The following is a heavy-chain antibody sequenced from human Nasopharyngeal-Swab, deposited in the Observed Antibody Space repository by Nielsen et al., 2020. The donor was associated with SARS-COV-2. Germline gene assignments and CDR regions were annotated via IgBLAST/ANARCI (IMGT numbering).Heavy chain of an antibody. J-gene: IGHJ4*02. Sequence: GEFLKISCAASGFTFSSYWMFWVRQAPGKGLVWVSHINPDGSSTSHADSVKGRFTISRDNAKNTLYLQMNSLRAEDTAMYYCAKYVGSASYGLDSWGQGTLVTVSS. CDR1: GFTFSSYW. D-gene: IGHD6-19*01. CDR3: AKYVGSASYGLDS. CDR2: INPDGSST. V-gene: IGHV3-74*01.